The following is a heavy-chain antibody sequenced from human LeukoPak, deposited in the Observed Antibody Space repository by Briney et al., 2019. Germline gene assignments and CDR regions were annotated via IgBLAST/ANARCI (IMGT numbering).Heavy chain of an antibody. CDR3: ARGLYSSSWYDFDY. Sequence: PGGSLRLSCAASGFNFGGYSMNWVRQAPGKGLEWVSSISSSSTYIYYADSVKGRFTISRDNAKNSLYLQMNSLRAEDTAVFYCARGLYSSSWYDFDYWGQGALVVVSS. CDR1: GFNFGGYS. D-gene: IGHD6-13*01. CDR2: ISSSSTYI. V-gene: IGHV3-21*01. J-gene: IGHJ4*02.